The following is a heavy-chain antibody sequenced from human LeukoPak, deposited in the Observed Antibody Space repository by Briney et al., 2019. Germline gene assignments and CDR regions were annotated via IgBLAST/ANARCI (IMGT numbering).Heavy chain of an antibody. Sequence: SETLSLTCTVSGYSISSGYYWGWIRQPPGKGLEWIGSIYHSGSTYYNPSLKSRVTISVDTSKNQFSLKLSSVTAADTAVYYCARARVTPGAFDIWGQGTMVTVSS. CDR2: IYHSGST. J-gene: IGHJ3*02. D-gene: IGHD4-11*01. CDR3: ARARVTPGAFDI. V-gene: IGHV4-38-2*02. CDR1: GYSISSGYY.